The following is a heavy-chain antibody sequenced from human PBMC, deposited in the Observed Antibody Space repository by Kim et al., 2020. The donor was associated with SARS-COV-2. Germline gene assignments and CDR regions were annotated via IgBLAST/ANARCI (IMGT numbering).Heavy chain of an antibody. J-gene: IGHJ3*02. CDR1: GFTFSSYG. V-gene: IGHV3-33*05. CDR2: ISYDGSNK. D-gene: IGHD6-13*01. Sequence: GGSLRLSCAASGFTFSSYGMHWVRQAPGKGLEWVAVISYDGSNKYYADSVKGRFTISRDNSKNTLYLQMNSLRAEDTAVYYCARPISMGSSRPGDAFDIWGQGTMVSGSS. CDR3: ARPISMGSSRPGDAFDI.